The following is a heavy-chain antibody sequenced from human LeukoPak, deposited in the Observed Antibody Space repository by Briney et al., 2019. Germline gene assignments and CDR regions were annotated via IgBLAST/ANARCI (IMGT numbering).Heavy chain of an antibody. V-gene: IGHV4-61*02. CDR1: GGSISSGSYY. J-gene: IGHJ6*03. Sequence: PSETLSLTCTVSGGSISSGSYYWSWIRQPAGKGLEWIGRIYTSGSTNYNPSLKSRVTISVDTSKNQFSLKLSSVTAADTAVYYCARVVSGYSYGYVYYYYYMDVWGKGTTVTISS. CDR2: IYTSGST. CDR3: ARVVSGYSYGYVYYYYYMDV. D-gene: IGHD5-18*01.